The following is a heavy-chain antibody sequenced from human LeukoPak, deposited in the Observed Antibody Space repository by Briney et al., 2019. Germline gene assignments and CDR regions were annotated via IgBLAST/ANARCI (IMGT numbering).Heavy chain of an antibody. CDR2: ISTGSRTI. Sequence: GGSLRLSCAPSGFPFSRYSMNWVRQAPGKGLEWVAYISTGSRTIYSGDSVKGRFTIYRDNDKTLLFLQMENLRVEDTAVYYCTTYFDTTGYFEDAYDTWGQGTLVTVSA. J-gene: IGHJ4*03. CDR1: GFPFSRYS. D-gene: IGHD3-22*01. CDR3: TTYFDTTGYFEDAYDT. V-gene: IGHV3-48*01.